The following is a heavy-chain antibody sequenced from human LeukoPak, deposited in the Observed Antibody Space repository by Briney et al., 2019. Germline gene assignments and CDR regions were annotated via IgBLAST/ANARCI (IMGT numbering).Heavy chain of an antibody. Sequence: SETLSLTCTVSLDSTTSNFWSWVRQPPGKGLEWIGEIHRSGSTNYNPSLQSRVTISIDRSKNQIALELSSVTAADTAVYYCARASGGNSGMGETRRHYGMDVWGQGTTVTVPS. V-gene: IGHV4-4*02. CDR2: IHRSGST. D-gene: IGHD4-23*01. CDR1: LDSTTSNF. J-gene: IGHJ6*02. CDR3: ARASGGNSGMGETRRHYGMDV.